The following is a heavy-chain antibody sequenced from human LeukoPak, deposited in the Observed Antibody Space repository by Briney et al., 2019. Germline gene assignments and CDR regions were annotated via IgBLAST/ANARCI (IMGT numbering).Heavy chain of an antibody. J-gene: IGHJ4*02. V-gene: IGHV3-74*01. CDR3: AREHRNVGATVDN. D-gene: IGHD1-26*01. CDR2: IERDGSTT. Sequence: PGGSLRLSCAGSGFTLSDYWMHWVRQAPGKGLVWVSRIERDGSTTYYADSVKGRFTISRDTAKNTLYLQMNSLRAEDTAVYYCAREHRNVGATVDNWGQGTLVTVSS. CDR1: GFTLSDYW.